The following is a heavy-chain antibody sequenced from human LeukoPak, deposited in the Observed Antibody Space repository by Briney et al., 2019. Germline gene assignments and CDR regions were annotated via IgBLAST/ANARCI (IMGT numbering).Heavy chain of an antibody. D-gene: IGHD7-27*01. Sequence: GGSLRLSCAASGFTFDSNSMSWVRQAPGKGLEWVANIKQDGSEEYYVDSVKGRFTISRDNAKNSLYLQMNSLRAEDTAVYYCAKNWGSLDYWGQGTLVTVSS. CDR2: IKQDGSEE. CDR1: GFTFDSNS. V-gene: IGHV3-7*01. J-gene: IGHJ4*02. CDR3: AKNWGSLDY.